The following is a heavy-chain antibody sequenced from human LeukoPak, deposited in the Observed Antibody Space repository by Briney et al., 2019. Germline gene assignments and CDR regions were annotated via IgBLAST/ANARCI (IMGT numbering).Heavy chain of an antibody. CDR2: ISGSGGST. CDR3: ASNGQYSDFWSGYYYYIDV. Sequence: GGSLRLSCAAAGFTFSSYAMSWVRHAPGKGLEWVSAISGSGGSTYYADSVKGRFTISRDNSKNTLYLQMNSLRAEDTAVYYCASNGQYSDFWSGYYYYIDVWGTGTTVTVSS. D-gene: IGHD3-3*01. CDR1: GFTFSSYA. J-gene: IGHJ6*03. V-gene: IGHV3-23*01.